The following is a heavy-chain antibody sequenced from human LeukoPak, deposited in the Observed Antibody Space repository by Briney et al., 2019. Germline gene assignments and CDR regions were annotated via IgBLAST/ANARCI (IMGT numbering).Heavy chain of an antibody. J-gene: IGHJ4*02. CDR3: ARERGSGGDCFDY. Sequence: PSETLSLTCTVSGGSISSSTYYWGWIRQPPGTGLEWIGSIYYSGSTYYNPSLKSRVTISVDTSKNQFSLNLSSVTAADTAVYYCARERGSGGDCFDYWGQGTLVTVSS. D-gene: IGHD2-15*01. CDR1: GGSISSSTYY. V-gene: IGHV4-39*07. CDR2: IYYSGST.